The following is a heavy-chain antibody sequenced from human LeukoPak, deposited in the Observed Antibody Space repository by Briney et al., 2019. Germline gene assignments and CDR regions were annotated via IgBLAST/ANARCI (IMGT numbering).Heavy chain of an antibody. V-gene: IGHV3-64*01. CDR2: ISSNGGST. Sequence: PGGSLRLSCAASGFTFSSYAMHWVRQAPGKGLEYISAISSNGGSTYYANSVKGRFTISRDNSKNTLYLQMGSLRAEDMAVYYCARGGSYYGGFDYWGQGTLVTVSS. D-gene: IGHD1-26*01. J-gene: IGHJ4*02. CDR3: ARGGSYYGGFDY. CDR1: GFTFSSYA.